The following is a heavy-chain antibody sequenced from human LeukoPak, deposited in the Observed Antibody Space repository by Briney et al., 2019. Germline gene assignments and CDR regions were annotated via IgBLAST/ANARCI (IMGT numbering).Heavy chain of an antibody. V-gene: IGHV1-69*13. D-gene: IGHD5-24*01. CDR3: ASLDGYNRDFDY. Sequence: SVKVSCKASGGTFSSYAISWVRQAPGQGLEWMGGIIPIFGTANYAQKFQGRVTITADESTSTAYMELSSLRSEDTAAYYCASLDGYNRDFDYWGQGTLVTVSS. J-gene: IGHJ4*02. CDR2: IIPIFGTA. CDR1: GGTFSSYA.